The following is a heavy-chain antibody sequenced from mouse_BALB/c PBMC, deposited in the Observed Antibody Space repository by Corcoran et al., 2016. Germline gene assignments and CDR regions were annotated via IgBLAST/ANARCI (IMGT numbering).Heavy chain of an antibody. D-gene: IGHD1-2*01. CDR1: GYTFTDYS. V-gene: IGHV9-2-1*01. J-gene: IGHJ2*01. CDR3: ARFITTATDY. CDR2: INTETGEP. Sequence: QIQLVQSGPELKKPGETVKISCKASGYTFTDYSMHWVKQAPGKGLKWMGWINTETGEPTYADDFKGRFAFSLETSASTAYLQINNLKNEDTATYFCARFITTATDYWGQGTTLTVSS.